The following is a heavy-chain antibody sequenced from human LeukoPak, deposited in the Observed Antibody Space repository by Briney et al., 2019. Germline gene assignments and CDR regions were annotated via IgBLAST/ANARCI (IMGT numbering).Heavy chain of an antibody. CDR1: GFTFSSYW. CDR3: ARDWSASPDY. D-gene: IGHD2-2*01. Sequence: GGSLRLSCAASGFTFSSYWMNWARQAPGKGLEWVSSISGGSSYIYYADSVKGRFTISRDNAKNSLYLQMNSLRAEDTAVYYCARDWSASPDYWGQGTLVTVSS. V-gene: IGHV3-21*01. CDR2: ISGGSSYI. J-gene: IGHJ4*02.